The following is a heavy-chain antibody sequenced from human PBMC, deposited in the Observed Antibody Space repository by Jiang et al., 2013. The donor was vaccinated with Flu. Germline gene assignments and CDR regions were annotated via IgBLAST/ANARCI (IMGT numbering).Heavy chain of an antibody. V-gene: IGHV1-46*03. CDR3: TRVHSVTAVYGMDV. CDR1: GYTFSTYV. D-gene: IGHD2-21*02. CDR2: INPSDGSS. J-gene: IGHJ6*02. Sequence: GAEVKKPGTSVKVSCKASGYTFSTYVIHWVRQAPGQGFEWIGVINPSDGSSRYAQKFQGRVTVTRDTSTTTVHMDLSSLRSDDTAVYYCTRVHSVTAVYGMDVWGQGTTVIVSS.